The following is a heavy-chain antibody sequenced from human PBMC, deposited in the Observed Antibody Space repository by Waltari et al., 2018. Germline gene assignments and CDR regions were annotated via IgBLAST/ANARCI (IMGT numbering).Heavy chain of an antibody. D-gene: IGHD2-15*01. CDR1: GGSFSGYY. V-gene: IGHV4-34*01. CDR3: ARGIGGIVVVVAATHFDY. J-gene: IGHJ4*02. CDR2: INHSGST. Sequence: QVQLQQWGAGLLKPSETLSLTCAVYGGSFSGYYWSWIRHPPGKGLEWIGEINHSGSTNYTPSLKSRVTISVDTSKNQFSLKLSSVTAADTAVYYCARGIGGIVVVVAATHFDYWGQGTLVTVSS.